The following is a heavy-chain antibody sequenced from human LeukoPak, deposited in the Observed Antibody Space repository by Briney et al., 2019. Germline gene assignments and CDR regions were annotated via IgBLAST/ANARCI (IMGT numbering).Heavy chain of an antibody. CDR3: ARDLVTVTKGFDI. V-gene: IGHV4-59*11. J-gene: IGHJ3*02. CDR2: ISYIGST. CDR1: DDSFSSHY. Sequence: SEALSLTCAVSDDSFSSHYWTWIRQPPGKGLEWIGYISYIGSTNYNPSLKSRVTISIDTSKNQFSLKLSSVTAADTAVYHCARDLVTVTKGFDIWGQGTMVSVSS. D-gene: IGHD4-17*01.